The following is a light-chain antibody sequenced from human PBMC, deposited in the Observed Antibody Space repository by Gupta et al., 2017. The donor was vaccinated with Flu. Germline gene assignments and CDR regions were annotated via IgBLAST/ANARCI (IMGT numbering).Light chain of an antibody. CDR1: QSISDY. CDR3: QQAYRFPLT. Sequence: EIQMTQSPFSVSASVGDRVTITCRASQSISDYLAWYQQKPGKAPKLLIYAASTLHGGVPSRFIGRGSGTEFTLTITNLQPDDFATYFCQQAYRFPLTFAEGTXVDVK. V-gene: IGKV1-12*01. J-gene: IGKJ4*01. CDR2: AAS.